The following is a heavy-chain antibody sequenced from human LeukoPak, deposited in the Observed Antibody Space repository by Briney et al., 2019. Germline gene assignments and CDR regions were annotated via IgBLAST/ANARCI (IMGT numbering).Heavy chain of an antibody. J-gene: IGHJ1*01. CDR3: ARQLTEHFYY. V-gene: IGHV3-23*05. D-gene: IGHD3-3*02. Sequence: GGSLRLSCAASGFTLASYAMAWVRQAPGKGLEWVSDITNSRRIHYADSVKGRFTISRDDDKSILYLQMNDLRVNDTATYFCARQLTEHFYYWGQGTHVTVAS. CDR2: ITNSRRI. CDR1: GFTLASYA.